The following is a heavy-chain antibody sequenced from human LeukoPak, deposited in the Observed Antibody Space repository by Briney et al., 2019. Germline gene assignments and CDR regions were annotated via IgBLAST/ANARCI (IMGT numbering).Heavy chain of an antibody. V-gene: IGHV4-39*01. D-gene: IGHD2-21*01. CDR2: IYYSGST. CDR1: GGSISSSSYY. J-gene: IGHJ4*02. CDR3: ARLPALYCGGDCYSPEETEYYFDY. Sequence: PSETLSLTCTDSGGSISSSSYYWGWIRQPPGKGLEWIGSIYYSGSTYYNPSLKSRVTISVDTSKNQFSLKLSSVTAADTAVYYCARLPALYCGGDCYSPEETEYYFDYWGQGTLVTVSS.